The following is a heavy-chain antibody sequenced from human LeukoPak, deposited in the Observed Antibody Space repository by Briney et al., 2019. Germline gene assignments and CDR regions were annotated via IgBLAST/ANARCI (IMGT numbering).Heavy chain of an antibody. D-gene: IGHD6-13*01. J-gene: IGHJ3*02. CDR3: ARGRRYSSSCFDI. Sequence: PSETLSLTCAVYGGSFSGYYWSWIRQPPGKGLDWIGEINHSGSTNYNPSLKSRVTISVDTSKNQFSLKLSSVTAADTAVYYCARGRRYSSSCFDIWGQGTMVTVSS. CDR2: INHSGST. CDR1: GGSFSGYY. V-gene: IGHV4-34*01.